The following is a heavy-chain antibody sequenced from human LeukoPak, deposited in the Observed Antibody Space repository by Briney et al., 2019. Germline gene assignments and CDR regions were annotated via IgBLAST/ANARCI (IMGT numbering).Heavy chain of an antibody. CDR1: GFTFSSHG. Sequence: GETLRLSCAASGFTFSSHGMNWVRQAPGKGLEWVSGICGSGGNTYYADSVKGRFTISRDNAKNSLYLQMNSLRAEDTAVYYCARDRGYRYGWYFDYWGQGTLVTVPS. V-gene: IGHV3-48*01. CDR3: ARDRGYRYGWYFDY. J-gene: IGHJ4*02. CDR2: ICGSGGNT. D-gene: IGHD5-18*01.